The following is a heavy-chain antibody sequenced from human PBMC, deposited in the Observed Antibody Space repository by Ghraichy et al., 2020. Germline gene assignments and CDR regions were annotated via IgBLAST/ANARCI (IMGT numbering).Heavy chain of an antibody. CDR1: GFTFDDYA. CDR2: ISWNSGSI. V-gene: IGHV3-9*01. D-gene: IGHD6-19*01. CDR3: AKVPFQWLVHWYFDL. Sequence: GGSLRLSCAASGFTFDDYAMHWVRQAPGKGLEWVSGISWNSGSIGYADSVKGRFTISRDNAKNSLYLQMNSLRAEDTALYYCAKVPFQWLVHWYFDLWGRGTLVTVSS. J-gene: IGHJ2*01.